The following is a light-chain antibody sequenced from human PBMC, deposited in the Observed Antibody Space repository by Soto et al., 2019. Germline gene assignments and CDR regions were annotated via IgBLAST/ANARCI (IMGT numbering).Light chain of an antibody. J-gene: IGKJ2*01. CDR3: QQYNSYPYT. Sequence: DIQMTQSPSTLSASVGDRVTITCRASHTISSWLAWYQENPGKAPNLLLNTASSLERGVPSRFSGSGSGTEFTITISSRQPDDFATYYGQQYNSYPYTLGQGPKLEIK. CDR2: TAS. CDR1: HTISSW. V-gene: IGKV1-5*03.